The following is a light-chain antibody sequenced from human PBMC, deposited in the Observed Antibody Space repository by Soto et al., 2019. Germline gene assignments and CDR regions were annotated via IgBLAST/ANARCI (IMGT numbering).Light chain of an antibody. Sequence: QSVLTQPASVSGSPGQSITISCTGTSSDVGSYNLVSWYQQHPGKATKLMIYEGSKRPSGVTKRISGSKSGNTASLTITSLQAEDEADYYCCSYAGSSTLYVFGTGTKVTVL. J-gene: IGLJ1*01. V-gene: IGLV2-23*01. CDR1: SSDVGSYNL. CDR2: EGS. CDR3: CSYAGSSTLYV.